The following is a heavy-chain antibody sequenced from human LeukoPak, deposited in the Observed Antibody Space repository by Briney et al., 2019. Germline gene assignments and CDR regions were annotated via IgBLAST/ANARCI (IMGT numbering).Heavy chain of an antibody. V-gene: IGHV4-59*01. CDR1: GGSISSYY. CDR2: IYYSGST. J-gene: IGHJ6*03. CDR3: ARGDTAMVSSYYYYYMDV. D-gene: IGHD5-18*01. Sequence: SETLSLTCTVSGGSISSYYWSWIRQPPGKGLEWIGYIYYSGSTNYNPSLKSRVTISVDTSKNQFSLKLSSVTAADTAVYYCARGDTAMVSSYYYYYMDVWGKGTTVTISS.